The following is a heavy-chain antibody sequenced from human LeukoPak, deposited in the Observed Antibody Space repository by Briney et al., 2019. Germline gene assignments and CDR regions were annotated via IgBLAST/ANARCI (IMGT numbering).Heavy chain of an antibody. CDR2: VDPEDGET. J-gene: IGHJ4*02. V-gene: IGHV1-69-2*01. D-gene: IGHD4-17*01. CDR3: AREGGYDYGDYCFDY. Sequence: ASVKVSCKVSGYTFTDYYMHWLQQAPGKGLEWMGLVDPEDGETIYAEKFQGRVTITADTSTDTAYMELSSLRSEDTAVYYCAREGGYDYGDYCFDYWGQGTLVTVSS. CDR1: GYTFTDYY.